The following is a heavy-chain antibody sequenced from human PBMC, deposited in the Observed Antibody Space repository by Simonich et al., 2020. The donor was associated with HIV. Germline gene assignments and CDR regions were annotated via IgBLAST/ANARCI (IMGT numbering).Heavy chain of an antibody. CDR2: IYHSGST. D-gene: IGHD3-3*01. V-gene: IGHV4-38-2*01. Sequence: QVQLQQWGAGLLKPSETLSLTCAVYGYSISSGYYWGWIRQPPGKGLEWIGSIYHSGSTYYNPSLKSRVTISVDTSKNQFSLKLSSVTAADTAVYYCARNNFWSGWLFDYWGQGTLVTVSS. J-gene: IGHJ4*02. CDR3: ARNNFWSGWLFDY. CDR1: GYSISSGYY.